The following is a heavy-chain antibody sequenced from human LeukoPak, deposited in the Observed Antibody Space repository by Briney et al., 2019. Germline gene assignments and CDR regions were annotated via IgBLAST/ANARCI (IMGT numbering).Heavy chain of an antibody. D-gene: IGHD6-6*01. Sequence: ASVKVSCKASGYTFTGYYMHWVRQAPGQGLEWMGWINPNSGGTNYAQKFQGRVTMTRDTSISTAYMELSRLRSDDTAVYYCARVLDEYSSSLYFQHCGQGTLVTVSS. V-gene: IGHV1-2*02. CDR3: ARVLDEYSSSLYFQH. CDR2: INPNSGGT. J-gene: IGHJ1*01. CDR1: GYTFTGYY.